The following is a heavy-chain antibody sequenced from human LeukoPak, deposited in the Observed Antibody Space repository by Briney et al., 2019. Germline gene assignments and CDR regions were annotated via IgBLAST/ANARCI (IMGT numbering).Heavy chain of an antibody. CDR1: GFTFSSYG. CDR2: ISYDGSNK. J-gene: IGHJ3*02. CDR3: ARDPLHYYDSSGSLVSAFDI. D-gene: IGHD3-22*01. V-gene: IGHV3-30*03. Sequence: PGGSLRLSCAASGFTFSSYGMHWVRQAPGKGLEWVAVISYDGSNKYYADSVKGRFTISRDNSKNTLYLQMNSLRAEDTAVYYCARDPLHYYDSSGSLVSAFDIWGQGTMVTVSS.